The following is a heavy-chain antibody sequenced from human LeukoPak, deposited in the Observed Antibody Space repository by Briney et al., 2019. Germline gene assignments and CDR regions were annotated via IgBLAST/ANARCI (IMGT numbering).Heavy chain of an antibody. D-gene: IGHD3-10*01. CDR1: GYTFSTWN. V-gene: IGHV1-2*02. CDR3: ARSGGLDV. Sequence: ASVKVSCKASGYTFSTWNLHWLRQAPGQGLEWMGCINPANGDTRYAQKFQGRVALTRDTSISTGYMEMSRLTSDDMAVYYCARSGGLDVWGQGTPVTVSS. J-gene: IGHJ6*02. CDR2: INPANGDT.